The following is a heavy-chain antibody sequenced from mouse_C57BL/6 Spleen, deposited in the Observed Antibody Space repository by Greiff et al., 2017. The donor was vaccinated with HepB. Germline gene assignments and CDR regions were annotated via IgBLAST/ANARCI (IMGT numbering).Heavy chain of an antibody. J-gene: IGHJ2*01. V-gene: IGHV1-69*01. CDR3: ARSYDYGALDY. CDR2: IDPSDSYT. CDR1: GYTFTSYW. Sequence: QVQLQQPGAELVMPGASVKLSCKASGYTFTSYWMHWVKQRPGQGLEWIGEIDPSDSYTNYNQKFKGKSTLTVDKSSSTAYMQLSSLTSEDSAVYYCARSYDYGALDYWGQGTTLTVSS. D-gene: IGHD2-4*01.